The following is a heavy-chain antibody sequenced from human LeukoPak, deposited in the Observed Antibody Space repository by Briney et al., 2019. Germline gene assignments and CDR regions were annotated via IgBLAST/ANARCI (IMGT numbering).Heavy chain of an antibody. D-gene: IGHD3-3*01. J-gene: IGHJ3*02. CDR1: GLTFSSYW. CDR3: ARDSGDMYYDFWSGPNDAFDI. Sequence: GGSLRLSCAASGLTFSSYWMSWVRQAPGKGLEWVANIKQDGSEKYYVDSVKGRFTISRDNAKNSLYLQMNSLRAEDTAVYYCARDSGDMYYDFWSGPNDAFDIWGQGTMVTVSS. V-gene: IGHV3-7*01. CDR2: IKQDGSEK.